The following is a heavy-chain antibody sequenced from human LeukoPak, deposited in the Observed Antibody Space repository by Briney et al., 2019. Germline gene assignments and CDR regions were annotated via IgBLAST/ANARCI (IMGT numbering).Heavy chain of an antibody. CDR2: IGGSGGSP. D-gene: IGHD4-17*01. CDR1: GFPFSSYA. V-gene: IGHV3-23*01. J-gene: IGHJ4*02. Sequence: PGGSLRLSCAASGFPFSSYAMTWVRQAPGKGLEWVSAIGGSGGSPYYADSVKGRFTISRDNSKNTLYLQMNTPRAEDTAVYYCAKDRDYGDYLYYFDYWGQGTLVTVSS. CDR3: AKDRDYGDYLYYFDY.